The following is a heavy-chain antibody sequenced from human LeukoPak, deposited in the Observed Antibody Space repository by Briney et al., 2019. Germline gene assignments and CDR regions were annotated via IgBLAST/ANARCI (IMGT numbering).Heavy chain of an antibody. CDR3: AKDRTVVTPHY. Sequence: GGSLRLSCAASGFTFNSYSMHWVRQAPGKGLEWVTAISDDETYKFYADSVKGRFTISRDNSKNTLYLQMNSLRAEDTAVYYCAKDRTVVTPHYWGQGTLVTVSS. J-gene: IGHJ4*02. D-gene: IGHD4-23*01. CDR2: ISDDETYK. V-gene: IGHV3-30-3*01. CDR1: GFTFNSYS.